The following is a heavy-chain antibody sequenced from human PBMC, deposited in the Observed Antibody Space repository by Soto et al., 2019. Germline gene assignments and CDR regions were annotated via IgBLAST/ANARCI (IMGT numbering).Heavy chain of an antibody. D-gene: IGHD2-21*01. CDR1: GYTFTSYG. CDR2: ISAYNGNT. J-gene: IGHJ3*02. CDR3: ARVFPTIPIDVFDI. Sequence: ASVKVSCKASGYTFTSYGISWVRQAPGQGLEWMGWISAYNGNTNYAQKLQGRVTMTTDTSTSTAYMELRSLRSDDTAVYYCARVFPTIPIDVFDIWGQGTMVTVSS. V-gene: IGHV1-18*01.